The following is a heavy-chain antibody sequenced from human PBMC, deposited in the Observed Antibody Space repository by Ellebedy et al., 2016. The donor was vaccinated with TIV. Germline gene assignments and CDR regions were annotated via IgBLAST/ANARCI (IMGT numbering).Heavy chain of an antibody. CDR3: AKEIYCSSTSCPRYYYYGMDV. V-gene: IGHV3-30*18. CDR1: GFTFSSYS. CDR2: ISYDGSNK. J-gene: IGHJ6*02. Sequence: GESLKISCAASGFTFSSYSMNWVRQAPGKGLEWVAVISYDGSNKYYADSVKGRFTISRDNSKNTLYLQMNSLRAEDTAVYYCAKEIYCSSTSCPRYYYYGMDVWGQGTTVTVSS. D-gene: IGHD2-2*01.